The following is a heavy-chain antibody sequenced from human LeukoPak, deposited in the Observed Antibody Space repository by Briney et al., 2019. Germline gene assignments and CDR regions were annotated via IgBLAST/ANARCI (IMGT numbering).Heavy chain of an antibody. CDR3: AREGREAALIDY. D-gene: IGHD6-6*01. CDR1: GGSIGSSSYY. V-gene: IGHV4-39*02. CDR2: IYYSGST. J-gene: IGHJ4*02. Sequence: KPSETLSLTCTVSGGSIGSSSYYWGWIRQPPGKGLEWIGSIYYSGSTYYNPSLKSRVTISVDTSKNQFSLKLSSVTAADTAVYYCAREGREAALIDYWGQGTLVTVSS.